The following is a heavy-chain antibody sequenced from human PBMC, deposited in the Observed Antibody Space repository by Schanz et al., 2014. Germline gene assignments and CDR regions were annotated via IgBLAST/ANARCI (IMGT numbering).Heavy chain of an antibody. CDR3: ARNRPSGFALDF. J-gene: IGHJ4*02. D-gene: IGHD6-19*01. CDR2: ISYDGSNK. Sequence: QVQLVESGGGVVQPGRSLRLSCAVSGFTFSSYGMHWVRQAPGKGLEWVALISYDGSNKHYADSVKGRFTISRDNSKNTLYVQMNSLRDEDTAMYYCARNRPSGFALDFWGQGTLVTVSS. CDR1: GFTFSSYG. V-gene: IGHV3-30*03.